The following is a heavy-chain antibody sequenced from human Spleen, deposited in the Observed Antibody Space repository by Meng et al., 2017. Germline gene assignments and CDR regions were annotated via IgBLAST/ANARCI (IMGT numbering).Heavy chain of an antibody. J-gene: IGHJ4*02. CDR1: GFTFSTVG. V-gene: IGHV3-23*04. CDR3: VPRTTYFDS. Sequence: EVQLVESGGGLVQPVWSLRLSCAASGFTFSTVGINWVRQAPGKGVEWVSTISSTGGATYYADSVKGRLTISRDNSKNTLYLQMNSLRAEDTAVYYCVPRTTYFDSWGLGTLVTVSS. CDR2: ISSTGGAT. D-gene: IGHD4-11*01.